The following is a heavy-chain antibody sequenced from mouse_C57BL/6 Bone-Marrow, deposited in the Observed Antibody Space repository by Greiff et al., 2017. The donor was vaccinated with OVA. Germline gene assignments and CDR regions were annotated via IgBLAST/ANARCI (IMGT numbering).Heavy chain of an antibody. CDR3: ARYDYRWYWYFDV. CDR1: GFSLTSYG. J-gene: IGHJ1*03. CDR2: IWSGGST. V-gene: IGHV2-2*01. Sequence: VQGVESGPGLVQPSQSLSITCTVSGFSLTSYGVHWVRQSPGKGLEWLGVIWSGGSTDYNAAFISRLSISKDNSKSHVFFKMNSLQADDTAIYYCARYDYRWYWYFDVWGTGTTVTVSS. D-gene: IGHD2-4*01.